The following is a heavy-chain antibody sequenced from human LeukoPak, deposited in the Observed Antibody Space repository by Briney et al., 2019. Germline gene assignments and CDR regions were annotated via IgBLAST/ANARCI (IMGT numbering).Heavy chain of an antibody. CDR1: GFTFNEYA. CDR3: AKRGYYDSSGFSPLTY. J-gene: IGHJ4*02. CDR2: ISERGDRT. Sequence: GGSLRLSCAASGFTFNEYAMNWVRQAPGKGLEWASGISERGDRTSSAASVKGRFTISRDNSRNILYLQMNSLRADDTAVYYCAKRGYYDSSGFSPLTYWGQGTLVTVSS. D-gene: IGHD3-22*01. V-gene: IGHV3-23*01.